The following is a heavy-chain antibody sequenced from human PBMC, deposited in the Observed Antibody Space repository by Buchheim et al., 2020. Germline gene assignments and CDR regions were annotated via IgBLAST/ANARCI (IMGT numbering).Heavy chain of an antibody. J-gene: IGHJ1*01. D-gene: IGHD6-19*01. CDR1: GFTFSSYS. CDR3: ARDHPVYSSGYYFQH. V-gene: IGHV3-21*01. CDR2: MSSSSSYI. Sequence: EVQLVESGGGLVKPGGSLRLSCAASGFTFSSYSMNWVRQAPGKGLEWVSSMSSSSSYIYYADSVKGRFTIPRDNAKNSLELQMNSLRAEDTAVYYCARDHPVYSSGYYFQHWGQGTL.